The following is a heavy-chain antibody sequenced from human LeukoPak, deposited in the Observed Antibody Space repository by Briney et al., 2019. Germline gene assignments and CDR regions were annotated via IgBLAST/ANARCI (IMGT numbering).Heavy chain of an antibody. CDR2: ISSSGNTI. CDR1: GFTFSDYY. Sequence: PGGSLRLSCAASGFTFSDYYLSWIRQAPGKGLEWVSYISSSGNTIYYADSVKGRFTISRDNAKNSLYLQMNSLRAEDTAVCYCARVSSGSYYFDYWGQGTLVTVSS. D-gene: IGHD1-26*01. V-gene: IGHV3-11*01. CDR3: ARVSSGSYYFDY. J-gene: IGHJ4*02.